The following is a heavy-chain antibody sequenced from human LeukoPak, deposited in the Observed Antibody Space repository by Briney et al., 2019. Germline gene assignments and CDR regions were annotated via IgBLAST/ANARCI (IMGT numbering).Heavy chain of an antibody. CDR2: IYTSGST. CDR1: GGSISSGSYY. V-gene: IGHV4-61*02. J-gene: IGHJ4*02. CDR3: ARDRSGDYGDYEYYFDY. D-gene: IGHD4-17*01. Sequence: PSETLSLTCTVSGGSISSGSYYWSWIRQPAGKGLEWIGRIYTSGSTNYNPSLKSRVTISVDTSKNQFSLKLSSVTAADTAVYYCARDRSGDYGDYEYYFDYWGQGTLVTVSS.